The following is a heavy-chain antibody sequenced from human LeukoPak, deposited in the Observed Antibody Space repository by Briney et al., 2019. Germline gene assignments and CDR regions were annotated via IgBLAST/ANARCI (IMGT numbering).Heavy chain of an antibody. J-gene: IGHJ4*02. CDR2: IRYDGSNK. V-gene: IGHV3-30*02. CDR3: ARVAKNNGFVFDN. Sequence: QTGGSLRLSCAASGFTFSSYGMHWVRQAPGKGLEWVAFIRYDGSNKYYADSVKGRFTISRDNSKNTLYLQMNSLRAEDTAVYYCARVAKNNGFVFDNWGQGTLVTVSS. CDR1: GFTFSSYG. D-gene: IGHD2/OR15-2a*01.